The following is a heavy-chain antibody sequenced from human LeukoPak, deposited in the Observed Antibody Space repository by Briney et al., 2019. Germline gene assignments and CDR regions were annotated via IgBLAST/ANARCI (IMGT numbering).Heavy chain of an antibody. V-gene: IGHV5-51*01. Sequence: GESLQISCKGFGYSFTSYWIGWVRQMPGKGLEWMGIIYPGDSDTRYSPSFQGQVTISADKSISTAYLQWSSLKASDTAMYYCARPYCSSTSCYYYFDYWGQGTLVTVSS. J-gene: IGHJ4*02. CDR3: ARPYCSSTSCYYYFDY. CDR1: GYSFTSYW. D-gene: IGHD2-2*01. CDR2: IYPGDSDT.